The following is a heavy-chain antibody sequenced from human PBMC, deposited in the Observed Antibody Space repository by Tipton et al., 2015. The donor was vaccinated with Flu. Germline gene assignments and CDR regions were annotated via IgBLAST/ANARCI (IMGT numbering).Heavy chain of an antibody. V-gene: IGHV3-30*04. CDR1: GFTFSSYA. J-gene: IGHJ4*02. D-gene: IGHD2-15*01. Sequence: SLRLSCAASGFTFSSYAMHWVRQAPGKGLEWVAVISYDGSNKYYADSVKGRFTISRDNSKNTLYPQMNSLRAEDTAVYYCARVGLGYCSGGSCRSHPYYFDYWGQGTLVTVSS. CDR2: ISYDGSNK. CDR3: ARVGLGYCSGGSCRSHPYYFDY.